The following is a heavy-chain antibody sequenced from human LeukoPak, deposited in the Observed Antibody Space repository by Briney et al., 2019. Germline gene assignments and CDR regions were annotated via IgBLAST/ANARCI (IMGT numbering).Heavy chain of an antibody. CDR2: MYSSGNT. CDR1: GGSISNSNYY. D-gene: IGHD2-8*02. V-gene: IGHV4-39*07. Sequence: PSETLSLTCTVSGGSISNSNYYWGWIRQPPGKGLEWIGSMYSSGNTYNNPSLKSRVTISVDTSKNQFSLKLSSVTAADTAVYYCARSYWGLGAFDIWGQGTMVTVSS. CDR3: ARSYWGLGAFDI. J-gene: IGHJ3*02.